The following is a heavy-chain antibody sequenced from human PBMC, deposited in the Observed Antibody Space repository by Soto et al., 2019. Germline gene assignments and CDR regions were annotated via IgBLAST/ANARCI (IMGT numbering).Heavy chain of an antibody. J-gene: IGHJ4*02. CDR1: GFTFSSYS. CDR2: IFISSSYI. V-gene: IGHV3-21*01. D-gene: IGHD1-26*01. Sequence: EVQLVESGGGLVKPGGSLRLSCAASGFTFSSYSMNWVRQAPGKGLEWVSSIFISSSYIYYAASVKGRFTISRDNAKTSLYLQMNSLRADDTAVYYCARVPYGGSYWREFDYWGQGTLVTVSS. CDR3: ARVPYGGSYWREFDY.